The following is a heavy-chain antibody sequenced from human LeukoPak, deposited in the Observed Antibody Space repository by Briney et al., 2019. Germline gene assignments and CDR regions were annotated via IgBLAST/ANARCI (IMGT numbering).Heavy chain of an antibody. CDR1: GGTFNSSA. CDR2: IIPTLGRV. D-gene: IGHD3-10*01. Sequence: GASVKVSCKASGGTFNSSAFNWVRQAPGQGLEWMGRIIPTLGRVNTAQNFQGRLTISADKSTSTPYMELSSLRAEDTAVYYCARDPIVLVGEFMDDWGQGTPVTVS. J-gene: IGHJ6*02. V-gene: IGHV1-69*04. CDR3: ARDPIVLVGEFMDD.